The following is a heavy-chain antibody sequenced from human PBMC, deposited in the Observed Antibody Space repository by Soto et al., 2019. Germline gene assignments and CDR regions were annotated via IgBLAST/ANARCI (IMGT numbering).Heavy chain of an antibody. D-gene: IGHD5-12*01. CDR2: ILPSGST. V-gene: IGHV4-61*01. CDR3: ARQWIAPAQYYFDY. Sequence: ETLSLTCTVSGCSVSSGSYYWTWIRQSPGKGLEWMGYILPSGSTDYNPSLKSRVTISVDASKNEFSLKLRSVTAADTAVYYCARQWIAPAQYYFDYWGQGMLVTVSS. CDR1: GCSVSSGSYY. J-gene: IGHJ4*02.